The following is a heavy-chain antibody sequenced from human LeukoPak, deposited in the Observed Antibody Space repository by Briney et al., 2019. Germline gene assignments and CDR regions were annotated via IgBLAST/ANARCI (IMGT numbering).Heavy chain of an antibody. J-gene: IGHJ4*02. CDR1: GYRFTIYY. CDR2: SYLDAGTT. D-gene: IGHD3-3*01. CDR3: VREFVGGTFDY. V-gene: IGHV1-46*01. Sequence: ASVKVSCTASGYRFTIYYIHWMRQTPGPGFEWMGVSYLDAGTTAHGPRFRDRFVMTADTATSTVYMELRSLTSKDTGVDCVREFVGGTFDYWGKGALITVSA.